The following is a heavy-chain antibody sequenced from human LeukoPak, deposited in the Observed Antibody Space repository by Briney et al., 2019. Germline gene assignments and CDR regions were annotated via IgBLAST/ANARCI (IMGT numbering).Heavy chain of an antibody. V-gene: IGHV4-59*01. CDR2: IYYSGST. Sequence: SETLSLTCTVSGGSISSYYWSWIRQPPGKGLEWIGYIYYSGSTNYNPSLKRRVTISVDTSKNQFSLKLSSVTAAAVAVYYWRRDGGNSDAFDTWGEGEIVTVYS. D-gene: IGHD4-23*01. CDR1: GGSISSYY. J-gene: IGHJ3*02. CDR3: RRDGGNSDAFDT.